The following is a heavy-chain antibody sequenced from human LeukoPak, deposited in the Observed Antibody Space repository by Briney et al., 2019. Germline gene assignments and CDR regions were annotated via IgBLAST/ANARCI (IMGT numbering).Heavy chain of an antibody. CDR3: AKEYCSGGSCYSDWFDP. V-gene: IGHV3-30*02. CDR2: IRFDGSYQ. J-gene: IGHJ5*02. CDR1: GFTFSSYG. Sequence: SGGSLRLSCAASGFTFSSYGMHWVRQAPSKGLEWVAFIRFDGSYQYYADSVKGRLTISRDNSKNTMYLQMNSLRAEDTAVYYCAKEYCSGGSCYSDWFDPWGQGTLVTASS. D-gene: IGHD2-15*01.